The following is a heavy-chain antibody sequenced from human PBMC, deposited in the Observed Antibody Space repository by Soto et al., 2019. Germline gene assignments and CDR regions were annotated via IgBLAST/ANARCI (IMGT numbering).Heavy chain of an antibody. Sequence: PSETVSLSFPVSGGYISNYYWSWIRHPPGEGLEWIGYIYYSGSTTHNPSLKSRFTISVDTSKNQLSLKMTSVTAADTAVYYWEIDRLTEQQLGGYYYYGMDVWGQGTTVTVSS. V-gene: IGHV4-59*01. CDR3: EIDRLTEQQLGGYYYYGMDV. J-gene: IGHJ6*02. D-gene: IGHD6-13*01. CDR2: IYYSGST. CDR1: GGYISNYY.